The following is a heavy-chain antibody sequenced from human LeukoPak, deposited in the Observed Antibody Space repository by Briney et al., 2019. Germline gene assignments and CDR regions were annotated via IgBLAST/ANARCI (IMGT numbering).Heavy chain of an antibody. CDR3: ARDDFWSGHYYYYYYMDV. CDR2: IKQDGSEK. V-gene: IGHV3-7*01. CDR1: GFTFSSYG. D-gene: IGHD3-3*01. J-gene: IGHJ6*03. Sequence: GGSLRLSCAASGFTFSSYGMHWVRQAPGKGLEWVANIKQDGSEKYYVDSVKGRFTISRDNAKNSLYLQMNSLRAEDTAVYYCARDDFWSGHYYYYYYMDVWGKGTTVTVSS.